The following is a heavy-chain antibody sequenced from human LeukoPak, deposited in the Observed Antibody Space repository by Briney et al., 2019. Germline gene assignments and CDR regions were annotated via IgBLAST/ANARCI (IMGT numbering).Heavy chain of an antibody. CDR1: GGTFSSYA. D-gene: IGHD3-16*01. J-gene: IGHJ4*02. V-gene: IGHV1-69*05. CDR3: ARGSGGKGGYFDY. CDR2: IIPIFGTA. Sequence: SVKVSCKASGGTFSSYAISWVRQAPGQGLEWMGGIIPIFGTANYAQKFQGRVTITTGESTSTAYMELSSLRSEDTAVYYCARGSGGKGGYFDYWGQGTLVTVSS.